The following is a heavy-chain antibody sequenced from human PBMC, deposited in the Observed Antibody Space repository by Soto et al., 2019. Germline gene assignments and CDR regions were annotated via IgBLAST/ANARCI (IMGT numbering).Heavy chain of an antibody. Sequence: QVQLVQSGAEVKKPGASVKVSCKASGYTFTSYGISWVRQAPGQGLEWMGWISAYNGNTNYAQKLQGRVTMTTDTSTSTAYTELRSLRSDDTAVYYCARDRGDIVVVVAATRVNAFDIWGQGTMVTVSS. J-gene: IGHJ3*02. V-gene: IGHV1-18*01. CDR1: GYTFTSYG. CDR3: ARDRGDIVVVVAATRVNAFDI. CDR2: ISAYNGNT. D-gene: IGHD2-15*01.